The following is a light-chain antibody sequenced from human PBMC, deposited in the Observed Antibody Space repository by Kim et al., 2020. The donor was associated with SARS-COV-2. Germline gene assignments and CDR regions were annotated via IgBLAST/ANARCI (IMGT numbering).Light chain of an antibody. CDR2: GKY. CDR1: SLRNYY. J-gene: IGLJ3*02. CDR3: SSRDSTGDHVV. V-gene: IGLV3-19*01. Sequence: SSELTQDPAVSVALGQTVRLTCQGDSLRNYYASWYQQRPGQAPILVLYGKYDRPSGIPDRFSGSASGKTASLTITGAQAEDEGDYYCSSRDSTGDHVVFG.